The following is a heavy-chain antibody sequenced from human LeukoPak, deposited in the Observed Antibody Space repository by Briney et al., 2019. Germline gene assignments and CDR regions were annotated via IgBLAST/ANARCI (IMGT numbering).Heavy chain of an antibody. J-gene: IGHJ3*02. CDR3: ARHRSSSAYDASDI. D-gene: IGHD6-6*01. CDR1: GFTFSSYG. Sequence: PGGSLRLSCAASGFTFSSYGMHWIRQAPGKGLEWVAFIRNDGSIIYNADSVKGRFTISRDNSKNTLYLQMNSLRADDTAVYYCARHRSSSAYDASDIWGQGTVVSVSS. CDR2: IRNDGSII. V-gene: IGHV3-30*02.